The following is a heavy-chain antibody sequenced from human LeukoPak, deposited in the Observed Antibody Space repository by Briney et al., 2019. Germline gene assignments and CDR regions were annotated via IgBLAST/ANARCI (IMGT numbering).Heavy chain of an antibody. V-gene: IGHV4-61*01. D-gene: IGHD3-10*01. CDR2: IYYSGST. CDR3: ARVGGSNYYYYGMDV. J-gene: IGHJ6*02. CDR1: GGSISSSNW. Sequence: SETLSLTCAVSGGSISSSNWWSWIRQPPGKGLEWIGYIYYSGSTNYNPSLKSRVTISVDTSKNQFSLKLSSVTAADTAVYYCARVGGSNYYYYGMDVWGQGTTVTVSS.